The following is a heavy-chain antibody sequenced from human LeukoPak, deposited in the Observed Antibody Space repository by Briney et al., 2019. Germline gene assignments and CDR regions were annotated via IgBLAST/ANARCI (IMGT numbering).Heavy chain of an antibody. V-gene: IGHV3-23*01. CDR2: ISGSGGIT. CDR1: GFTFSSYA. D-gene: IGHD1-26*01. Sequence: GGSLRLSCAASGFTFSSYAMNWVRQAPGKGLEWVSTISGSGGITHYADSVKGRFTISRDNSKNTLYLQMNSLRAEDTAVYYCAKVQSDIVGAMFFSFDVWGQGTMVSVSS. J-gene: IGHJ3*01. CDR3: AKVQSDIVGAMFFSFDV.